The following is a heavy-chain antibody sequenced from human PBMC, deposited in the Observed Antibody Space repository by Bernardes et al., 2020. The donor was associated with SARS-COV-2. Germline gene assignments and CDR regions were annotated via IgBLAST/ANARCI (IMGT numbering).Heavy chain of an antibody. CDR3: VRARAFDI. V-gene: IGHV3-74*01. J-gene: IGHJ3*02. CDR1: GFTFSSYW. Sequence: GGSLRLSCAASGFTFSSYWMYWVRQAPGKGLVWVACINSDGSSASYADSVKGRFTISRDNAKNTLYLQMNSLRVEETAVYYCVRARAFDIWGQGTMVTVSS. CDR2: INSDGSSA.